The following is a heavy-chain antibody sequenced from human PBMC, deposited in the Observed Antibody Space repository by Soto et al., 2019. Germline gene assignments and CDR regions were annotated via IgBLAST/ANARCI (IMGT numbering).Heavy chain of an antibody. CDR2: IWYDGSNK. CDR3: VREIYGANEGVVY. D-gene: IGHD4-17*01. J-gene: IGHJ4*02. V-gene: IGHV3-33*01. CDR1: GFTFSSYG. Sequence: EGSLRLSCAASGFTFSSYGMHWVRQAPGKGLEWVAVIWYDGSNKYYADSVKGRFTISRDNSKNTLYLQMNSLRVEDTAVYYCVREIYGANEGVVYWGQGTQVTVSS.